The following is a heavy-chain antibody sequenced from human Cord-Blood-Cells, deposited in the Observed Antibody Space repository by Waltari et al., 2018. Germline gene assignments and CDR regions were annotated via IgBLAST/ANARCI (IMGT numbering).Heavy chain of an antibody. CDR2: INHSGST. CDR1: GGSFSGYY. J-gene: IGHJ6*02. CDR3: ARDAQLWPYYYYGMDV. D-gene: IGHD5-18*01. V-gene: IGHV4-34*01. Sequence: QVQLQQWGAGLLKPSETLSLTCAVYGGSFSGYYWSWIRQPPGKGLEWIGEINHSGSTNYNPSLKSRVTISVDTSKNQFSLKLSSVTAADTAVYYCARDAQLWPYYYYGMDVWGQGTTVTVSS.